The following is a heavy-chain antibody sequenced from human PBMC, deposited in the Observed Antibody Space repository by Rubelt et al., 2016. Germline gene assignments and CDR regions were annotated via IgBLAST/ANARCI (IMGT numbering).Heavy chain of an antibody. CDR3: AREIESPHIYDSSGNPPDY. D-gene: IGHD3-22*01. CDR2: ISGSGGST. V-gene: IGHV3-23*01. J-gene: IGHJ4*02. Sequence: RGGLEWVSAISGSGGSTYYADSVKGRFTISRDNSKNTLYLQMNSLRAEDTAVYYCAREIESPHIYDSSGNPPDYWGQGTLVTVSS.